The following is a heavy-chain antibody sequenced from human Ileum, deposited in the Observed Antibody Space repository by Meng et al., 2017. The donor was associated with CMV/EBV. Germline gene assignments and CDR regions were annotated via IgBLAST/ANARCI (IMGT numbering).Heavy chain of an antibody. J-gene: IGHJ6*02. CDR1: GFTFSSYA. CDR2: ISYDGSNK. CDR3: ARGSGSHGMYV. D-gene: IGHD3-10*01. V-gene: IGHV3-30*04. Sequence: GESLKISCAASGFTFSSYAMHWVRQAPGKGLEWVAVISYDGSNKYYADSVKGRFTISRDNSKNTLYLQMNSLRAEDTAVYYCARGSGSHGMYVWGQGTTVTVSS.